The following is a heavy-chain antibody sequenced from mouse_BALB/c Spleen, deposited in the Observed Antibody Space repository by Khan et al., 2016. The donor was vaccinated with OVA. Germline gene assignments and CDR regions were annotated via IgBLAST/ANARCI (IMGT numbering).Heavy chain of an antibody. D-gene: IGHD2-14*01. V-gene: IGHV9-4*02. CDR1: GYTFTTAG. Sequence: QIQLVQSGPELMKPGETVRISCKASGYTFTTAGIQWVQKMPGKGLKWIGWINTHSGVPKYAEDFKGRFAFSLEISVNTAYLQITNLKNEDTATYFCAGGWAAYCRNDGGAMEYWGQGTSVTVSS. CDR3: AGGWAAYCRNDGGAMEY. J-gene: IGHJ4*01. CDR2: INTHSGVP.